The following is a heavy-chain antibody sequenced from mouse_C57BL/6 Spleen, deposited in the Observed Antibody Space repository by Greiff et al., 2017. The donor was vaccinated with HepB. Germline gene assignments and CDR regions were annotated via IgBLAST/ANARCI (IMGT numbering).Heavy chain of an antibody. J-gene: IGHJ3*01. V-gene: IGHV1-26*01. D-gene: IGHD2-3*01. CDR3: VGDGPFAY. CDR2: INPNNGGT. CDR1: GYTFTDYY. Sequence: EVQLQQSGPELVKPGASVKISCKASGYTFTDYYMNWVKQSHGKSLEWIGDINPNNGGTSYNQKFKGKATLTVDKSSSTAYMELRSLTSEDSAVYYCVGDGPFAYWGQGTLVTVSA.